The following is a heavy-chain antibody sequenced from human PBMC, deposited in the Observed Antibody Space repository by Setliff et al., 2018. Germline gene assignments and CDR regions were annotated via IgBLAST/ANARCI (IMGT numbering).Heavy chain of an antibody. Sequence: PGGSLRLSCGASGFTFTSYSMTWVRQAPGKGLEWVSFISSSSSYIYYADSVKGRFTISRDNAKNSAYLQMNSLRAEDTAIYYCARANTTGYYYFDYWGQGTLVTVSS. CDR3: ARANTTGYYYFDY. J-gene: IGHJ4*02. CDR1: GFTFTSYS. CDR2: ISSSSSYI. D-gene: IGHD3-9*01. V-gene: IGHV3-21*01.